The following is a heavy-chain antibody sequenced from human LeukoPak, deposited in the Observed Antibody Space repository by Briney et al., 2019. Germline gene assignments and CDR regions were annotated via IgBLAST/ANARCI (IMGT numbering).Heavy chain of an antibody. J-gene: IGHJ6*03. CDR3: ARDGLEWLVYAAYYYYYMDV. D-gene: IGHD3-3*01. CDR2: ISSSSSYI. V-gene: IGHV3-21*01. CDR1: GFTFSSYS. Sequence: GGSLRLSCAASGFTFSSYSMNWVRQAPGKGLEWVSSISSSSSYIYYADSGKGRFTISRDNAKNSLYLQMNSLRAEDTAVYYCARDGLEWLVYAAYYYYYMDVWGKGTTVTVSS.